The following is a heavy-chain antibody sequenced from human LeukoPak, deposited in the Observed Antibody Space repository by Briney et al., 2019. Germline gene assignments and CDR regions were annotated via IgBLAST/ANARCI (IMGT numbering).Heavy chain of an antibody. CDR2: INSDGSST. Sequence: GGSLRLSCAASGFTFDRYWMHWVRQVPGKGLVWVSRINSDGSSTTYADSVKGRFTISRDNARNTLYLQMNSLRAEDTAVYYCARGRGTIYMFDYWGQGTLVTVSS. CDR1: GFTFDRYW. J-gene: IGHJ4*02. D-gene: IGHD2/OR15-2a*01. V-gene: IGHV3-74*01. CDR3: ARGRGTIYMFDY.